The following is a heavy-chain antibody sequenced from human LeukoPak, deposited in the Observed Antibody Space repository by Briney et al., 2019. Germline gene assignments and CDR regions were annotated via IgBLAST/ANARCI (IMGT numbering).Heavy chain of an antibody. D-gene: IGHD6-19*01. CDR2: ISSSSSYI. J-gene: IGHJ4*02. Sequence: GGSLRLSCAASGFTFSSYSMNWVRQAPGKGLEWVSSISSSSSYIYYADSVKGRFTISRDNAKNSLYLQMNSLRAEDTAVCYCARGDNSSGWYPRYFDYWGQGTLVTVSS. V-gene: IGHV3-21*01. CDR3: ARGDNSSGWYPRYFDY. CDR1: GFTFSSYS.